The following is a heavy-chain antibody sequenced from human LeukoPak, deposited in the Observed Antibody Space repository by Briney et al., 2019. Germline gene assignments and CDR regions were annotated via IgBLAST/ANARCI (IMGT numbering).Heavy chain of an antibody. CDR1: GGSFSGYY. CDR3: ARDRRFTIFGVVPRGFDP. J-gene: IGHJ5*02. V-gene: IGHV4-34*01. Sequence: PSETLSLTCAGYGGSFSGYYWSWIRQSPGKGLEWIGEINHTGSTIYNPSLKSRVIMSVDMSSNQFSLKLSSVTAADTAVYYCARDRRFTIFGVVPRGFDPWGQGTLVTVSS. D-gene: IGHD3-3*01. CDR2: INHTGST.